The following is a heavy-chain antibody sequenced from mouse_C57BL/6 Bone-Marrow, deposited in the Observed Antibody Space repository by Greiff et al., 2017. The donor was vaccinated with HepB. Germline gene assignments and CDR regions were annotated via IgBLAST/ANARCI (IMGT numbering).Heavy chain of an antibody. CDR3: ARSIRLAY. J-gene: IGHJ3*01. V-gene: IGHV1-80*01. Sequence: VKLQESGAELVKPGASVKISCKASGYAFSSYWMNWVKQRPGKGLEWIGQIYPGDGDTNYNGKFKGKATLTADKSSSTAYMQLSSLTYEDSAVYFCARSIRLAYWGQGTLVTVSA. CDR2: IYPGDGDT. CDR1: GYAFSSYW.